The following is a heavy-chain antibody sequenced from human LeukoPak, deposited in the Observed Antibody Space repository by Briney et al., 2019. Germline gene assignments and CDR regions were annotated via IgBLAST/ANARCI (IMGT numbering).Heavy chain of an antibody. Sequence: GESLKISCKGSGYSFTTYWIGWVRQMPGKGLERMGMIYPGDSDIRYSPSFEGQVTLSADKSISTAYLQWSSLKASDTAVYYCVRPSSGWYFDYWGQGTLVTVSS. CDR2: IYPGDSDI. D-gene: IGHD6-19*01. J-gene: IGHJ4*02. CDR1: GYSFTTYW. CDR3: VRPSSGWYFDY. V-gene: IGHV5-51*01.